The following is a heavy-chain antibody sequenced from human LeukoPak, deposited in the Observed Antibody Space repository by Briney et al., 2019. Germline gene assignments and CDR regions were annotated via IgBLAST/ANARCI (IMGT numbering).Heavy chain of an antibody. Sequence: KPSETLSLTCAVYGGSFSGYYWSWIRQPPGKGLEWIGEINHSGSTNYNPSLKSRVTISVDTSKNQFSLKLSSVTAADTAVYYCARGRRDGYNLEYFDKWGQGTLVTVSS. J-gene: IGHJ4*02. V-gene: IGHV4-34*01. CDR3: ARGRRDGYNLEYFDK. D-gene: IGHD5-24*01. CDR1: GGSFSGYY. CDR2: INHSGST.